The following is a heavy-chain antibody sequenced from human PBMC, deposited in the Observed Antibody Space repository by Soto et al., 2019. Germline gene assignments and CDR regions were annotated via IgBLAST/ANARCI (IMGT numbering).Heavy chain of an antibody. CDR3: AKDMRPYSSGWYVDY. Sequence: EVQLVESGGGLVQPGRSLRLSCAASGFTFDDYAMHWVRQAPGKGLEWVSGISWNSGSIGYADSVKGRFTISRDNAKNSLYLQMNSLRAEDTALYYCAKDMRPYSSGWYVDYWGQGTLVTVSS. J-gene: IGHJ4*02. CDR2: ISWNSGSI. D-gene: IGHD6-19*01. CDR1: GFTFDDYA. V-gene: IGHV3-9*01.